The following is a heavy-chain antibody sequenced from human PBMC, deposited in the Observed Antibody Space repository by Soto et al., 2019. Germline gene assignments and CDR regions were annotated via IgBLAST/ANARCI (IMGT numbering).Heavy chain of an antibody. CDR1: GFTFSIFG. D-gene: IGHD6-19*01. Sequence: QVHLVESGGGVVQPGRSLRLSCAASGFTFSIFGMHWVRQAPGKGLEWAAIIWYDGSNAYYADSVRGRFTISRDNSKNTVXLQVTSLRAEHXAXXXXAXXKGSSTVVSGISQEGYFDSWGQGTLVTVSS. V-gene: IGHV3-33*01. CDR3: AXXKGSSTVVSGISQEGYFDS. CDR2: IWYDGSNA. J-gene: IGHJ4*02.